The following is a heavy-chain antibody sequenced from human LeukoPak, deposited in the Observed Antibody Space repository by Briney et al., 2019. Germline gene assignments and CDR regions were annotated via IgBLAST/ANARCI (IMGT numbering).Heavy chain of an antibody. CDR1: GGTFSSYA. Sequence: SVKVSCKASGGTFSSYAISWVRQAPGQGLEWMGGIIPIFGTANYAQKFQGRVTITADESTSTAYMELSSLRSEDTAVYYCARSDISIVRGAMVWGQGTLVIVSS. CDR3: ARSDISIVRGAMV. CDR2: IIPIFGTA. D-gene: IGHD3-10*01. V-gene: IGHV1-69*13. J-gene: IGHJ4*02.